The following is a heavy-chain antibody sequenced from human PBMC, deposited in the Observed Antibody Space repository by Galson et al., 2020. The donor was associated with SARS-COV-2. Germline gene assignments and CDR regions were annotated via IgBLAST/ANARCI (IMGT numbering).Heavy chain of an antibody. Sequence: ASETLSLTCTVSGGSITTYYWSWIRQPPGKGLEWIGYMFYSERTHYNPSLKSRVTILVDTSKNQFSLRLSSVTAADTAVYYCARGRNYYGSDIGPLTYWGQGTLVTVSS. V-gene: IGHV4-59*01. CDR2: MFYSERT. CDR3: ARGRNYYGSDIGPLTY. CDR1: GGSITTYY. J-gene: IGHJ4*02. D-gene: IGHD3-10*01.